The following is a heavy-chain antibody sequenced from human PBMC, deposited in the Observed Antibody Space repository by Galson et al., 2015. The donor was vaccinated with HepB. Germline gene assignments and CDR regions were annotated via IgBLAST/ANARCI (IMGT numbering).Heavy chain of an antibody. CDR1: GGTFSNYA. CDR2: IIPMFDTS. D-gene: IGHD6-19*01. Sequence: SVKVSCKASGGTFSNYAINWVRQAPGQGLEWMGGIIPMFDTSKFAQRYQGRVTITADESTSTTHMILSSLRSEDTAVYYCAREAVAGLHGMDVWGQGTTVTVSS. J-gene: IGHJ6*02. V-gene: IGHV1-69*13. CDR3: AREAVAGLHGMDV.